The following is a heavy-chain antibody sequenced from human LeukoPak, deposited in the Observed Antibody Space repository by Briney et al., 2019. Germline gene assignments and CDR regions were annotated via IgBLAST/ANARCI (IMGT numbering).Heavy chain of an antibody. CDR2: ISYDGSNK. V-gene: IGHV3-30*03. D-gene: IGHD3-22*01. Sequence: GGSLRLSCAASGFTFSSYGMHWVRQAPGKGLEWVAVISYDGSNKYYADSVKGRFTISRDNSKNTLYLQMNSLRAEDTAVYYCARDQSYDSRTNAFDIWGQGTMVTVSS. J-gene: IGHJ3*02. CDR3: ARDQSYDSRTNAFDI. CDR1: GFTFSSYG.